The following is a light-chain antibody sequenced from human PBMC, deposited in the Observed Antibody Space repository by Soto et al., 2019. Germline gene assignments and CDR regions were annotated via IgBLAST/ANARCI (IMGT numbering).Light chain of an antibody. J-gene: IGKJ1*01. CDR2: DAS. CDR1: HSVNNF. V-gene: IGKV3-11*01. Sequence: EIVLTQSPATLSLSPGERATLSCRASHSVNNFLAWYQQKPGQAPRLLIYDASNRATGVPARFSGSGSEADFTLTISSLEPEDFAVYYCQQRSNWPPTWTLGRGTKVEIK. CDR3: QQRSNWPPTWT.